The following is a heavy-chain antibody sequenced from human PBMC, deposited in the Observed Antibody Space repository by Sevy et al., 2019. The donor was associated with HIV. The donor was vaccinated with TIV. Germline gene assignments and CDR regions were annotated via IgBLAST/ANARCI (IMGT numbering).Heavy chain of an antibody. Sequence: ASVKVSCKASGYNFLSYGMSWVRQAPGQGLEWMGWISGNNGNTKYAQKLQGRVTLTRDASTSTAYMEVRSLKSDDTAVYYCAKAAGWDYGMDVWGQGTTVTVSS. J-gene: IGHJ6*02. CDR2: ISGNNGNT. D-gene: IGHD6-13*01. CDR3: AKAAGWDYGMDV. V-gene: IGHV1-18*04. CDR1: GYNFLSYG.